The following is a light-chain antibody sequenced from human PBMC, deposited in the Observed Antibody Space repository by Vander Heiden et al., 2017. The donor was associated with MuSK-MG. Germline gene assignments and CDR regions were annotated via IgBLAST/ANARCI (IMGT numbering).Light chain of an antibody. J-gene: IGLJ2*01. V-gene: IGLV3-21*02. CDR1: NIGRKS. Sequence: SYVLTQPPSVSVAPGQTARITCGGNNIGRKSVHWYQQKPGQAPVLVVHEEYDRPSGIPERFSGANYGNAANLKRRGVEAGDEADYYCQVWDSTSDHPLVVVGGGNKLTVL. CDR2: EEY. CDR3: QVWDSTSDHPLVV.